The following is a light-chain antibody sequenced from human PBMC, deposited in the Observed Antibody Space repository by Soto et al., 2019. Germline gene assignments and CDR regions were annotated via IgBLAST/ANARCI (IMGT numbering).Light chain of an antibody. CDR3: SSYTSNSTVI. Sequence: QSALTQPASVSESPGQSITISCTGTSSDVGGYKSVSWYQHHPGKAPKLMIYDVSNRPSGVSNRFSGSKSGNTASLSISGLQAEDEADYYCSSYTSNSTVIFGGGTKVTVL. CDR2: DVS. J-gene: IGLJ2*01. V-gene: IGLV2-14*03. CDR1: SSDVGGYKS.